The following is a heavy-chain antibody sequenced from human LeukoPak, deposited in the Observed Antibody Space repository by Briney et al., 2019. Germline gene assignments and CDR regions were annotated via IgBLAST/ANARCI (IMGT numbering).Heavy chain of an antibody. CDR1: GGTFSSYT. CDR2: IIPILGIA. J-gene: IGHJ4*02. D-gene: IGHD2-2*01. Sequence: KVSCKASGGTFSSYTISWVRQAPGQGLEWMGRIIPILGIANYAQKFQGRVTITADKSTSTAYMELSSLRSEDTAVYYCAAQKDIVVVPAADDYWGQGTLVTVSS. V-gene: IGHV1-69*02. CDR3: AAQKDIVVVPAADDY.